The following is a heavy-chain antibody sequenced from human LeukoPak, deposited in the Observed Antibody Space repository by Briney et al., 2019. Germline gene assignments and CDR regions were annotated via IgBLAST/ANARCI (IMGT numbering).Heavy chain of an antibody. CDR3: ANEVGDYGDYGGVY. J-gene: IGHJ4*02. V-gene: IGHV3-30*18. D-gene: IGHD4-17*01. CDR1: GFTFSSYG. Sequence: GGSLRLSCAASGFTFSSYGMHWVRQAPGKGLEWVAVISYDGSNKYYADSVKGRFTISRDNSKNTLYLQMNSLRAEDTAVYYCANEVGDYGDYGGVYWGQGTLVTVSS. CDR2: ISYDGSNK.